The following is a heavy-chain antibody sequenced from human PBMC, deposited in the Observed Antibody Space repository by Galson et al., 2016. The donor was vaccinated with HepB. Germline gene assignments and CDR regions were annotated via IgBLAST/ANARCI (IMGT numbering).Heavy chain of an antibody. J-gene: IGHJ4*02. D-gene: IGHD2/OR15-2a*01. CDR1: GFTLSNSA. CDR2: ITYDAKNA. CDR3: AADATTIVTAFDY. Sequence: SLRLSCAGSGFTLSNSAMHWVRQAPGKGLEWVASITYDAKNAYYAESLRGRSAISRDYSKNALYLEINSLRVEDTAVYYCAADATTIVTAFDYWGQGTLVTVSS. V-gene: IGHV3-30*03.